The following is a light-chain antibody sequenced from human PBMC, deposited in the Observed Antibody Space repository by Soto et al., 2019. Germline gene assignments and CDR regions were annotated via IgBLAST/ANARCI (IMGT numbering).Light chain of an antibody. CDR1: QSVFSRFSNKNY. CDR3: QQYYTAPTWT. V-gene: IGKV4-1*01. Sequence: DIVMTQSPDSLTLSLGERATINCKSSQSVFSRFSNKNYLGWFQQKPGQTPRLLIYCASTRESGVSDRFSGSGSGTDFTLTIDSLQAEDVAVYYCQQYYTAPTWTFGQGTKVEV. J-gene: IGKJ1*01. CDR2: CAS.